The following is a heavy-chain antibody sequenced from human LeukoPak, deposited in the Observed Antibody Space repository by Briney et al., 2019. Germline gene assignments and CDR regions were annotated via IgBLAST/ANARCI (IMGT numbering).Heavy chain of an antibody. CDR3: AILSYDYSNYGFYP. V-gene: IGHV4-59*08. CDR2: IYYSGNT. CDR1: GGSISPYY. J-gene: IGHJ5*02. D-gene: IGHD4-11*01. Sequence: SETLSLTCTVSGGSISPYYWSWIRQPAGKGLEWIGYIYYSGNTNYNPSFKSRVTISVDTSKNQFSLKLSSVTAADTAVYYCAILSYDYSNYGFYPWGQGNLVTVSS.